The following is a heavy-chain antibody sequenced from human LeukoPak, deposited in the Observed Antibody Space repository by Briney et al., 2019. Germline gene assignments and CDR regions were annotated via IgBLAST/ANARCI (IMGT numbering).Heavy chain of an antibody. CDR3: ARGSNSGWNYYYYGMDV. V-gene: IGHV4-59*12. J-gene: IGHJ6*02. CDR1: GGSISSYY. D-gene: IGHD6-19*01. Sequence: PSETLSLTCTVSGGSISSYYWSWIRQPPGKGLEWIGYIYYSGSTNYNPSLKSRVTISVDTSKNQFSLKLSSVTAADTAVYYCARGSNSGWNYYYYGMDVWGQGTTVTVSS. CDR2: IYYSGST.